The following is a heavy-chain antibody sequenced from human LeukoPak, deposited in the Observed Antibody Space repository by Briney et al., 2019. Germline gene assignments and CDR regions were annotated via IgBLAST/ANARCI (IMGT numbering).Heavy chain of an antibody. CDR1: GFTFSSYW. Sequence: GGSLRLSCAASGFTFSSYWMSWVRQAPGKGLEWVANIKQDGSEKYYVDSVKGRFTISRDNAKNSVYLQMNSLRAEDTAVYYCARLVCSIIPCYGKFYFDSWGQGTLVPVSS. J-gene: IGHJ4*02. CDR3: ARLVCSIIPCYGKFYFDS. CDR2: IKQDGSEK. V-gene: IGHV3-7*01. D-gene: IGHD2-2*01.